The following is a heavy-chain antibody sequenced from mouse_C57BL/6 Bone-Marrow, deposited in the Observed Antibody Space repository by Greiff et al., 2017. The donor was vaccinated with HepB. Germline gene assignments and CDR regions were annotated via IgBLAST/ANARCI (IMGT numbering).Heavy chain of an antibody. CDR3: ASYYGSSYYYYAMDY. CDR2: IDPANGNT. V-gene: IGHV14-3*01. Sequence: EVKLVESVAELVRPGASVKLSCTASGFNIKNTYMHWVKQRPEQGLEWIGRIDPANGNTKYAPKFQGKATITADTSSNTAYLQLSSLTSEDTAIYYCASYYGSSYYYYAMDYWGQGTSVTVSS. D-gene: IGHD1-1*01. J-gene: IGHJ4*01. CDR1: GFNIKNTY.